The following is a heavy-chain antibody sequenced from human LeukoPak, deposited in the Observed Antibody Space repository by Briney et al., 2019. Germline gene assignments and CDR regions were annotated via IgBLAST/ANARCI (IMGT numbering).Heavy chain of an antibody. Sequence: GSLRLSCAASGFTFSSHAMSWVRQAPGKGLEWVSAISGSGGSTYYADSVKGRFTISRDNSKNTLYLQMNSLRAEDTAVYYCASGEHSSGSRPFDYWGQGTLVTVSS. J-gene: IGHJ4*02. CDR2: ISGSGGST. V-gene: IGHV3-23*01. CDR1: GFTFSSHA. D-gene: IGHD6-19*01. CDR3: ASGEHSSGSRPFDY.